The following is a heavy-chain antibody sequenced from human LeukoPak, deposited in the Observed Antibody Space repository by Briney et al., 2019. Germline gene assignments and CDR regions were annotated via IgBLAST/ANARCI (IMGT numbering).Heavy chain of an antibody. J-gene: IGHJ5*02. CDR3: ARAYDILTGRYGNWFDP. Sequence: GSLRLSCAASGFTFSSYAMSWVRQAPGKGLEWIGSIYYSGSTYYNPSLKSRVTISVDTSKNQFSLKLSSVTAADTAVYYCARAYDILTGRYGNWFDPWGQGTLVTVSS. D-gene: IGHD3-9*01. CDR1: GFTFSSYA. V-gene: IGHV4-39*07. CDR2: IYYSGST.